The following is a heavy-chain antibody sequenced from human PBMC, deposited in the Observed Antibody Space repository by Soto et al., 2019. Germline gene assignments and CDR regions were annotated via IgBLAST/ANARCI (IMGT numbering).Heavy chain of an antibody. CDR2: MNPNSGNT. V-gene: IGHV1-8*01. Sequence: ASVKVSCKASGYTFTSYDINWVRQATGQGLEWMGWMNPNSGNTGYAQKFQGRVTMTRNTSISTAYMELSSLRSEDTAVYYCARGSGPCSSTSCYYYYGMDVWGQGTTVTVSS. J-gene: IGHJ6*02. D-gene: IGHD2-2*01. CDR3: ARGSGPCSSTSCYYYYGMDV. CDR1: GYTFTSYD.